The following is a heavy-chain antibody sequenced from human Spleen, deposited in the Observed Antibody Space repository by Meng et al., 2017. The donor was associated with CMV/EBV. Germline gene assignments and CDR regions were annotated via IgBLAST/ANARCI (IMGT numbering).Heavy chain of an antibody. D-gene: IGHD6-13*01. J-gene: IGHJ6*02. CDR3: AKERGIAAAYYYYYYGMDV. CDR1: GYTFTSYD. Sequence: SVKVSCKASGYTFTSYDINWVRQATGQGLEWMGGIIPILGIANYAQKFQDRVTITADKSTSTAYMEVSSLRAEDTAVYYCAKERGIAAAYYYYYYGMDVWGQGTTVTVSS. CDR2: IIPILGIA. V-gene: IGHV1-69*10.